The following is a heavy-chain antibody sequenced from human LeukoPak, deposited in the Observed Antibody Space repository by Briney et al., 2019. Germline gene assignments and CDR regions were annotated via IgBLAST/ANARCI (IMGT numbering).Heavy chain of an antibody. CDR3: ARILRWRPLFDY. D-gene: IGHD4-23*01. CDR2: ISSTGSTI. J-gene: IGHJ4*02. V-gene: IGHV3-11*01. Sequence: GGSLRLSCTASGLTFSDYYMSWIRQAPGTGLQWDSHISSTGSTIYYADSVKGRFTISRDNAKNSLYLQMNSLRAEDTAVYYCARILRWRPLFDYWGQGTLVTVSS. CDR1: GLTFSDYY.